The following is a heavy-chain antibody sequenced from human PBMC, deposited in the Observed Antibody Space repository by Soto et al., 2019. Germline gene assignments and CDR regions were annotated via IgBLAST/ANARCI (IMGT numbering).Heavy chain of an antibody. D-gene: IGHD4-4*01. Sequence: EVQLVXPGGXLVQPGXXLRLXCGAXXFSXSXYRMHXVRRAPGXXXXXXXSINGDGSMTGYADSVKGRFTVSRDNADNSLFLQMSSXTAEDTAVYYCAREGYSNYDFYYLYMNAWGKGTTVTVSS. CDR3: AREGYSNYDFYYLYMNA. V-gene: IGHV3-74*01. J-gene: IGHJ6*03. CDR2: INGDGSMT. CDR1: XFSXSXYR.